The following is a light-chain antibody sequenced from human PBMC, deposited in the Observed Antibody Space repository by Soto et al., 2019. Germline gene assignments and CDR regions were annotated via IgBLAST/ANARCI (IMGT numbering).Light chain of an antibody. CDR2: AAS. J-gene: IGKJ1*01. CDR1: QSISSY. V-gene: IGKV1-39*01. Sequence: DIQMTQSPSSLSASVGDRVTITCRASQSISSYLNWYQQKPGKAPKLLIYAASSLQSGVPSRFSGIGSGTDFTLTISSLQSEDVSTYYAQPSSEATWTFGQGTNVEIK. CDR3: QPSSEATWT.